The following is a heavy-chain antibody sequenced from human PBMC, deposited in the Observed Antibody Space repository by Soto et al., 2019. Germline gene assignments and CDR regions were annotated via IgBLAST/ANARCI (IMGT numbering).Heavy chain of an antibody. J-gene: IGHJ4*02. CDR2: INHSGST. CDR1: GRSFSGYY. V-gene: IGHV4-34*01. CDR3: ARVRGYDFWSGYYTEYYFDY. Sequence: SETLSLTCAVYGRSFSGYYWSWIRQPPGKGLEWIGEINHSGSTNYNPSLKSRVTISVDTSKNQFSLKLSSVTAADTAVYYCARVRGYDFWSGYYTEYYFDYWGQGTLVTVSS. D-gene: IGHD3-3*01.